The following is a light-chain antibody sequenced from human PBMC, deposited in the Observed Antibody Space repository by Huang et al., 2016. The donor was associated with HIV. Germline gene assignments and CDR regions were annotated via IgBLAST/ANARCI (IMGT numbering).Light chain of an antibody. J-gene: IGKJ4*01. V-gene: IGKV3-11*01. Sequence: EIVLTPSPVTLSMSPGQRATLSCRASQNINTYLAWDQQKPGQAPRLLIYDASNRATGIPARFSGSGSRTDFTLTISSLEPDDFVVYFCQQRSSWPLTFGGGTTIEIK. CDR3: QQRSSWPLT. CDR1: QNINTY. CDR2: DAS.